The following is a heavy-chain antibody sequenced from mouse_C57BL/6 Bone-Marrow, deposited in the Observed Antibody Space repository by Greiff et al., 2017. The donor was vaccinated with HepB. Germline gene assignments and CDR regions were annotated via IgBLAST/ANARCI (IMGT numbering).Heavy chain of an antibody. CDR1: GYTFTSYW. D-gene: IGHD2-3*01. CDR3: ARWLLRSGDY. CDR2: IDPSDSYT. V-gene: IGHV1-50*01. J-gene: IGHJ2*01. Sequence: VQLQQPGAELVKPGASVKLSCKASGYTFTSYWMQWVKQRPGQGLEWIGEIDPSDSYTNYNQKFKGKATLTVDTSSSTAYMQLSSLTSEDSAVYYCARWLLRSGDYWGQGTTLTVSS.